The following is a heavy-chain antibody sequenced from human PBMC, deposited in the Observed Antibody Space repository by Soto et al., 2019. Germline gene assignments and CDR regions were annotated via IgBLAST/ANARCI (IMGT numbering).Heavy chain of an antibody. CDR2: IIPIFGTA. J-gene: IGHJ5*02. V-gene: IGHV1-69*01. CDR1: GGTFSSYA. Sequence: QVQLVQSGAEVKKPGSSVKVPCKASGGTFSSYAISWVRQAPGQGLEWMGGIIPIFGTANYAQKFQGRVTITADESTSTAYMELSSLRSEDTAVYYCARVKLMVYAIGPYGWFDPWGQGTLVTVSS. D-gene: IGHD2-8*01. CDR3: ARVKLMVYAIGPYGWFDP.